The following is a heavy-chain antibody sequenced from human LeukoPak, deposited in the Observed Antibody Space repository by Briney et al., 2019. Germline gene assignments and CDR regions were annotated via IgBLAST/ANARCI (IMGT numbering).Heavy chain of an antibody. CDR3: ATHTGGYNYWWFDI. CDR1: GGTFSNYP. J-gene: IGHJ5*02. CDR2: IIPIYGTA. D-gene: IGHD5-24*01. V-gene: IGHV1-69*13. Sequence: SVKVSCKASGGTFSNYPIIWVRQAPGRGLEWLGGIIPIYGTANYAQMFRGRITLTAHESTATAYMELSSLTSDDTAMYFCATHTGGYNYWWFDIWGQGTLVTVSS.